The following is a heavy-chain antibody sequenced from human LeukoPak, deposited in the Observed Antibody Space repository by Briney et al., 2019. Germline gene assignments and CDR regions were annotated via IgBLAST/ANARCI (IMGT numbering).Heavy chain of an antibody. CDR3: ARDLSSQGGYVLRYYYYMDV. V-gene: IGHV1-18*01. CDR1: GYTFTIYG. D-gene: IGHD5-12*01. J-gene: IGHJ6*03. CDR2: ISAYNGNT. Sequence: GASVTVSFTASGYTFTIYGISWVRQAPGQGLEWMGWISAYNGNTNYTQKLQGRVTMTTETSTSTAYMELRSLRSDDTAVYYCARDLSSQGGYVLRYYYYMDVWGKGTTVTVSS.